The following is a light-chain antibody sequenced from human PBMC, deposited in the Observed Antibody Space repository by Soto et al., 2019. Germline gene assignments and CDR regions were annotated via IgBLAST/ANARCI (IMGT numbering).Light chain of an antibody. V-gene: IGKV1-5*03. J-gene: IGKJ2*01. Sequence: DIQMTQSPSTLSASVGDRVTITCRASQRISNWLAWYQQKPGKAPKLLIYKACSLESGVPSRFSGSGSGTEFTLAFRSLQPDDVATYYCHQYNSSFGQGTKVVIK. CDR2: KAC. CDR3: HQYNSS. CDR1: QRISNW.